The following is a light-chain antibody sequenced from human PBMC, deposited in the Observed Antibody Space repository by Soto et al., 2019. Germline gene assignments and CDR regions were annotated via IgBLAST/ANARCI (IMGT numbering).Light chain of an antibody. CDR2: GAS. J-gene: IGKJ1*01. CDR3: QESYSTPPWT. CDR1: QSIATY. Sequence: DMQMTRSPSSLSASVLGGGRRSGLASQSIATYLNWYQQKPGKAPKLLIYGASSLQSGVPSRFSGSRSGTDFTFTISSLQPEDFATYYCQESYSTPPWTFGQGTK. V-gene: IGKV1-39*01.